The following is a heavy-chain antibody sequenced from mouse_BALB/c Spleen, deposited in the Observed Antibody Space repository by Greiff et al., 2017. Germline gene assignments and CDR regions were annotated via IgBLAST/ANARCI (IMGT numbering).Heavy chain of an antibody. CDR3: ARGNGYPFAY. V-gene: IGHV3-2*02. CDR2: ISYSGST. J-gene: IGHJ3*01. CDR1: GYSITSDYA. Sequence: EVQLQESGPGLVKPSQSLSLTCTVTGYSITSDYAWNWIRQLPGNKLEWMGYISYSGSTSYNPSLKSRISITRDTSKNQFFLQLNSVTTEDTATYYCARGNGYPFAYWGQGTLVTVSA.